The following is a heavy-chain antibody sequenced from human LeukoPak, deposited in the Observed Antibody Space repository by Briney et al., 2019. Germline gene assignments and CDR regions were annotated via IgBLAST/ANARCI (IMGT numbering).Heavy chain of an antibody. D-gene: IGHD2-21*01. CDR1: GGTFSSDA. V-gene: IGHV1-69*13. J-gene: IGHJ3*02. Sequence: SVKVSCKASGGTFSSDAISWVRQAPGQGLEWMGGIIPIFGTANYAQKFQGRVTITADESTSTAYMELSSLRSEDTAVYYCARVRYQVVVIAYDAFDIWGQGTMVTVSS. CDR3: ARVRYQVVVIAYDAFDI. CDR2: IIPIFGTA.